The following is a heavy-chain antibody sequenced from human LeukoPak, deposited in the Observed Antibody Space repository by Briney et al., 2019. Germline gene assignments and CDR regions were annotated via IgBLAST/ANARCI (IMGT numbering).Heavy chain of an antibody. V-gene: IGHV3-23*01. CDR3: ANYRGDCYKWGYFQD. CDR2: ISSNGGST. J-gene: IGHJ1*01. CDR1: GFTFSSYA. D-gene: IGHD5-24*01. Sequence: PGGSLRLSCAASGFTFSSYAMSWVRQAPGKGLEWVSGISSNGGSTYYADSVKGRFTISRDNSKNTLCLQINSLRAEDTAVYYCANYRGDCYKWGYFQDWGPGTLVTVSS.